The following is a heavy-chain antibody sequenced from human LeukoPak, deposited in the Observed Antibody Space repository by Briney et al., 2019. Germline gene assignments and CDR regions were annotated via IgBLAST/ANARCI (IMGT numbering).Heavy chain of an antibody. CDR1: GGSISGYY. J-gene: IGHJ4*02. CDR2: INHSGST. CDR3: ARGLYDTTFGVVTLDY. V-gene: IGHV4-34*01. Sequence: PSETLSLTCSVSGGSISGYYWSWIRQPPGKGLEWIGEINHSGSTNYNPSLKSRVTISVDTSKNQFSLKLSSVTAADTAVYYCARGLYDTTFGVVTLDYWGQGTLVTVSS. D-gene: IGHD3-3*01.